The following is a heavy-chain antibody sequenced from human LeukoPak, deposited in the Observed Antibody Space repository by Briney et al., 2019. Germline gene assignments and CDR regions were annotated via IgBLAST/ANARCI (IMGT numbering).Heavy chain of an antibody. CDR1: GFTFSSYA. D-gene: IGHD1-7*01. Sequence: QPGRSLRLSCAASGFTFSSYAMHWVRQAPGKGLEWGAVISYDGSNKYYADSVKGRFTISRDNSKNTLYLQMNSLRAEDTAVYYCARGWGTIGAFDIWGQGTMVTVSS. CDR2: ISYDGSNK. V-gene: IGHV3-30*01. J-gene: IGHJ3*02. CDR3: ARGWGTIGAFDI.